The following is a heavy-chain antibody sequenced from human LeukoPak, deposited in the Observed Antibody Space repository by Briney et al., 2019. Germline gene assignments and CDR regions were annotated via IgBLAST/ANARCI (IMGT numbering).Heavy chain of an antibody. CDR3: ARARVPAAHDAFDI. V-gene: IGHV4-34*01. CDR1: GGSFSGYY. D-gene: IGHD2-2*01. CDR2: INHSGST. Sequence: SETLSLTCAVYGGSFSGYYWSWIRQPPGKGLEWIGEINHSGSTNYNPSLKSRVTISVDTSKNQFSLKLSSVTAADTAVYYCARARVPAAHDAFDIWGQGTMVTVSS. J-gene: IGHJ3*02.